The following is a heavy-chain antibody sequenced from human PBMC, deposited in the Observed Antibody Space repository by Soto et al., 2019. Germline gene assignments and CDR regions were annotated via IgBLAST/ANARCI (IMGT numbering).Heavy chain of an antibody. D-gene: IGHD6-13*01. J-gene: IGHJ6*02. CDR1: GGTFSSYA. Sequence: GASVKVSCKASGGTFSSYAISWVRQAPGQGLEWMGGIIPIFGTANYAQKFQGRVTITADESTSTAYMELSSLRSEDTAVYYCASVGYSSSWYPYYYYGMDVWGQGTTVTVSS. CDR2: IIPIFGTA. CDR3: ASVGYSSSWYPYYYYGMDV. V-gene: IGHV1-69*13.